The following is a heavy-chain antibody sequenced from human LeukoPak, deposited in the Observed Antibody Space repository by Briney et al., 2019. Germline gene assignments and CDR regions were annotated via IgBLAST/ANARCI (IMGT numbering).Heavy chain of an antibody. V-gene: IGHV3-33*01. CDR2: WYYGNNK. CDR3: ARDRDSSIVGTMDY. J-gene: IGHJ4*02. Sequence: WYYGNNKYYADSVKGRFTISRDNSKNTLYLQMNSLRAEDTAVYYCARDRDSSIVGTMDYWGQGTLVTVSS. D-gene: IGHD6-13*01.